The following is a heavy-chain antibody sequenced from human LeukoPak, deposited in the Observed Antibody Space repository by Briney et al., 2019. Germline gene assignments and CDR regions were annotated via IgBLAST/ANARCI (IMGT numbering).Heavy chain of an antibody. V-gene: IGHV4-59*08. CDR2: IYYSGST. D-gene: IGHD6-19*01. CDR3: ARKEGSVAGPFDY. Sequence: PSGTLSLTCTVSGGSISSYYWSWIRQPPGKGLEWIGYIYYSGSTNYNPSLKSRVTISVDTSKNQFSLKLSSVTAADTAVYYCARKEGSVAGPFDYWGQGTLVTVPS. CDR1: GGSISSYY. J-gene: IGHJ4*02.